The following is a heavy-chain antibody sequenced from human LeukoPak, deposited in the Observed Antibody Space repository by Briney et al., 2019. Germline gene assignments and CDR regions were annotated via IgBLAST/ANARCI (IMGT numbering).Heavy chain of an antibody. Sequence: GKSLRLSCAASGFTFSDYGMYWVRQAPGKGLEWVSNIWNDGSNKYYLDSLRARFTISRDNSKNTLYLQMNHLRAEGTAVYYCARDLRGGHYDSSGFFGGLDYWGQGTLVTVSS. CDR1: GFTFSDYG. CDR3: ARDLRGGHYDSSGFFGGLDY. V-gene: IGHV3-33*01. D-gene: IGHD3-22*01. J-gene: IGHJ4*02. CDR2: IWNDGSNK.